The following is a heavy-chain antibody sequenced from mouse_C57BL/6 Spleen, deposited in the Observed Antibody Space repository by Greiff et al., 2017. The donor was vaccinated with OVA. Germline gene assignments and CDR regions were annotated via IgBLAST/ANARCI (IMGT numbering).Heavy chain of an antibody. Sequence: EVKLQQSGPVLVKPGASVKMSCKASGYTFTDYYMNWVKQSHGKSLEWIGVINPYNGGTSYNQKFKGKATLTVDKSSSTAYMELNSLTSEDSAVYYCARGNYDEGYFDVWGTGTTVTVSS. J-gene: IGHJ1*03. CDR1: GYTFTDYY. CDR3: ARGNYDEGYFDV. V-gene: IGHV1-19*01. CDR2: INPYNGGT. D-gene: IGHD2-3*01.